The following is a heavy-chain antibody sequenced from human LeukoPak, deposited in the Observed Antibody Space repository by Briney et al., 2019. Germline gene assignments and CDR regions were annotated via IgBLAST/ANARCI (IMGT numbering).Heavy chain of an antibody. Sequence: PGGSLRLSCAASGFTFRSYSMNWVRQAPGKGLEWVSSISRSSSYIYYADSVKGRFTISRDNAKNPLYLQMNSLGAEDTAVYYCARYLDYGDYFYFDYWGQGTLVTVSP. D-gene: IGHD4-17*01. CDR1: GFTFRSYS. CDR3: ARYLDYGDYFYFDY. CDR2: ISRSSSYI. V-gene: IGHV3-21*01. J-gene: IGHJ4*02.